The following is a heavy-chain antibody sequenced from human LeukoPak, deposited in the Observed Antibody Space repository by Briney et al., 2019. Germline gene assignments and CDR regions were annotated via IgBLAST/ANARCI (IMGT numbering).Heavy chain of an antibody. CDR3: ARGGSSGCLDY. D-gene: IGHD6-19*01. Sequence: GGSLRLSCAASGFTFSSYWMAWVRQAPGNGLGWVSPIKTDGRDTSHTDSVKGRFTISRKNAKNTLYLQMNSMSADDTGVYYCARGGSSGCLDYWGQGTLVTVSS. V-gene: IGHV3-74*01. CDR1: GFTFSSYW. CDR2: IKTDGRDT. J-gene: IGHJ4*02.